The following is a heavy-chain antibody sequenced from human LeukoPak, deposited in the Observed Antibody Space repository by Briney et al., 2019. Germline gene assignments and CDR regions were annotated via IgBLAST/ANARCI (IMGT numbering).Heavy chain of an antibody. CDR1: GGSISSYY. D-gene: IGHD3-3*01. CDR2: ISGSGGST. Sequence: ETLSLTCTVSGGSISSYYWSWVRQAPGKGLEWVSAISGSGGSTYYADSVKGRFTISRDNSKNTLYLQMNSLRAEDTAVYYCARGSRFGVVERDAFDIWGQGTMVTVSS. CDR3: ARGSRFGVVERDAFDI. J-gene: IGHJ3*02. V-gene: IGHV3-23*01.